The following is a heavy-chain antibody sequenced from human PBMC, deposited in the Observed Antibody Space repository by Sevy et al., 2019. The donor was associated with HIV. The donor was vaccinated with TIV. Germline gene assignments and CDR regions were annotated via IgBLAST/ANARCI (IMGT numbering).Heavy chain of an antibody. CDR1: YGSIIGYH. CDR3: ARAPPVRSGDDSLNWFDP. D-gene: IGHD5-12*01. CDR2: ISYTGDT. Sequence: SETLSLTCTVSYGSIIGYHWSWIRQPPGKTLEYVGYISYTGDTNSSPSLNSRVTMSVDTSKNQFSLKVTSVTAADTAVYYCARAPPVRSGDDSLNWFDPWGQGTLVTVSS. V-gene: IGHV4-59*01. J-gene: IGHJ5*02.